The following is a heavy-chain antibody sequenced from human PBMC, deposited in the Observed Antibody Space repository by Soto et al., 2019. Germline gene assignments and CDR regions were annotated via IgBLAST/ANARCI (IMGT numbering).Heavy chain of an antibody. D-gene: IGHD3-10*01. J-gene: IGHJ4*02. CDR2: ISYDGNTI. Sequence: QVQLVESGGGVVQPGRSLRLSCAASGFTFSSYGMHWVRQAPGKGLEWVAVISYDGNTIYYADSVKGRFTVSRDNAKNTMYLKMNSLRADDTAVYYCAKGGPMVRGPRGYFDYWGQGTLVTVSS. V-gene: IGHV3-30*18. CDR3: AKGGPMVRGPRGYFDY. CDR1: GFTFSSYG.